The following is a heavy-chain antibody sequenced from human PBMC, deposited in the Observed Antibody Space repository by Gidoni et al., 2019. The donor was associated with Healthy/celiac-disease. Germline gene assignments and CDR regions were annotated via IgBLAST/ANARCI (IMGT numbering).Heavy chain of an antibody. V-gene: IGHV4-38-2*02. CDR2: IYHSGST. Sequence: QVQLQESGPGLVKPSEPLSLTCTVSGYSISSGYYWGWIRQPPGKGLEWIGSIYHSGSTYYNPSLKSRVTISVDTSKNQFSLKLSSVTAADTAVYYCARDGLGQWLFYFDYWGQGTLVTVSS. CDR3: ARDGLGQWLFYFDY. J-gene: IGHJ4*02. CDR1: GYSISSGYY. D-gene: IGHD6-19*01.